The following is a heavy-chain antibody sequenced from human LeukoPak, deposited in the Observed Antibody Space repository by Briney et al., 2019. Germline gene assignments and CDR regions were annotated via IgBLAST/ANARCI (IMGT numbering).Heavy chain of an antibody. CDR3: ARRLKGHYYGSGSYYKSGPNWFDP. D-gene: IGHD3-10*01. CDR1: GGSISSYY. CDR2: IYHSGST. V-gene: IGHV4-59*04. J-gene: IGHJ5*02. Sequence: SETLSLTCTVSGGSISSYYWSWIRQPPGKGLEWIGSIYHSGSTYYNPSLKSRVTISVDTSKNQFSLKLSSVTAADTAVYYCARRLKGHYYGSGSYYKSGPNWFDPWGQGTLVTVSS.